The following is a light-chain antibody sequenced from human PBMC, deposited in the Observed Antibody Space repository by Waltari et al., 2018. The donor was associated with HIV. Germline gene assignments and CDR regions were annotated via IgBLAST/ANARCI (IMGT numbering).Light chain of an antibody. J-gene: IGKJ1*01. CDR2: RPS. CDR3: QQYNFYPGT. Sequence: DIQMTQSPSTLSASVGDRVTITCRASQSISNWLAWDQQKAGKAPTLLIYRPSSLESGVPSRFSGSGSGTEFTLTISSLQPDDFGTYYCQQYNFYPGTFGPGTKVEIK. CDR1: QSISNW. V-gene: IGKV1-5*03.